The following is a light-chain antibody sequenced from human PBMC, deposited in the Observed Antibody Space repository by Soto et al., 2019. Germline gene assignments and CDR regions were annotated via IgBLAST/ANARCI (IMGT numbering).Light chain of an antibody. CDR1: QSVDRD. V-gene: IGKV3-15*01. CDR2: GAS. CDR3: HQYNQWPRT. J-gene: IGKJ1*01. Sequence: VPPHPPAPLSLSLGENATLSCRASQSVDRDLAWYRQRPGQPPSLLIHGASTRATGVPARFSGSGSETEFALVITSLQSEDFAVYFCHQYNQWPRTFAQGTMV.